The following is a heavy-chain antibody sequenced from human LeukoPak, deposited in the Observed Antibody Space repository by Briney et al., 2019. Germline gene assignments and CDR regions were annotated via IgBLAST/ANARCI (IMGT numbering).Heavy chain of an antibody. CDR3: ARLRGPWIVNDASGI. Sequence: GESLRLSCVASGFTFSTYSMNWVRQAPGKGLEWVSYISPGGNTIYYADSVKGRFSISRDNAKKSLYLQMDSLRAEDTALYLCARLRGPWIVNDASGIWGPGTMVTVSS. V-gene: IGHV3-48*04. J-gene: IGHJ3*02. CDR1: GFTFSTYS. D-gene: IGHD3-22*01. CDR2: ISPGGNTI.